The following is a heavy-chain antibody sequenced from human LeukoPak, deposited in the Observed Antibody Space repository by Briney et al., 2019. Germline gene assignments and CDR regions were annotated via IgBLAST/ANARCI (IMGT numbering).Heavy chain of an antibody. CDR1: GGSISSYY. V-gene: IGHV4-59*08. J-gene: IGHJ4*02. D-gene: IGHD5-18*01. CDR3: ARSDTAKVTNY. CDR2: IYYSGST. Sequence: SETLSLTCTVSGGSISSYYWSWIRQPPGKGLEWIGYIYYSGSTNYNPSLKSRVTISVDTSKNQFSLKLSSVTAADTAVYYCARSDTAKVTNYWGQGTLVTVSS.